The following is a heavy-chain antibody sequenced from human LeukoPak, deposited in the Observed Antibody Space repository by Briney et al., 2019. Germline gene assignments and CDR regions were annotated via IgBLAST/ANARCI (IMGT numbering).Heavy chain of an antibody. CDR1: GGSISSYY. CDR2: IYTSGST. J-gene: IGHJ5*02. D-gene: IGHD1-26*01. CDR3: ARDRGWELEYNWFDP. V-gene: IGHV4-4*07. Sequence: SETLSLTCTVSGGSISSYYWSWIRQPAGKGLEWIGRIYTSGSTNYNPSLKSRVTMSVDTSKNQFSLKLSSVTAADTVVYYCARDRGWELEYNWFDPWGQGTLVTVSS.